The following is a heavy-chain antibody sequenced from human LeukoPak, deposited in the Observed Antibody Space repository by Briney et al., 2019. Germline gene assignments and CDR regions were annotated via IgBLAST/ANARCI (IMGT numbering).Heavy chain of an antibody. CDR3: ARVPNYGSGSGFDP. CDR1: GFTFSSYA. Sequence: GGSLRLSCAASGFTFSSYAMSWVRQAPGKGLEWVSAISGSGGSTYYADSVKGRFTISRDNSKNTLYLQMNSLRAEDTAVYYCARVPNYGSGSGFDPWGQGTLVTVSS. D-gene: IGHD3-10*01. J-gene: IGHJ5*02. V-gene: IGHV3-23*01. CDR2: ISGSGGST.